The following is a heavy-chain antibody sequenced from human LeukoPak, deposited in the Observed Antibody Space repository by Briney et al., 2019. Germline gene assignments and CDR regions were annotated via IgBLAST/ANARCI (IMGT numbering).Heavy chain of an antibody. CDR3: ARDLTSNVAVTEYHYYAMDV. D-gene: IGHD6-19*01. CDR2: ISAYNGST. CDR1: DFSFISYG. V-gene: IGHV1-18*01. Sequence: ASVKVSCKASDFSFISYGMSWVRQAPGQGLEWMGWISAYNGSTKYAQKLQGRVTMTTDTSTGTAYMELRSLRPDDTAVYYCARDLTSNVAVTEYHYYAMDVWDQGTTVAVSS. J-gene: IGHJ6*02.